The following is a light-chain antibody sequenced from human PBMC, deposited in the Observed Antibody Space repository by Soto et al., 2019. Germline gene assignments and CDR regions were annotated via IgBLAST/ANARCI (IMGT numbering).Light chain of an antibody. CDR2: GAS. CDR3: QQYGSSPPTWT. J-gene: IGKJ1*01. Sequence: EIVMTQSPATLSVSPGERATLSCRTSQSVSSSLAWYQQKPGQAPRLLIYGASSRATGIPDRFSGSGSGTDFTLTISRLEPEDFAVYYCQQYGSSPPTWTFGQGTKVDIK. CDR1: QSVSSS. V-gene: IGKV3-20*01.